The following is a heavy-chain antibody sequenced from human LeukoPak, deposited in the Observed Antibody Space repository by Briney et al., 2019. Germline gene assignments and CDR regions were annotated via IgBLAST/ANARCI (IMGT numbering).Heavy chain of an antibody. J-gene: IGHJ3*02. D-gene: IGHD6-19*01. CDR2: ISSSSSYI. CDR1: GFTFTNYG. V-gene: IGHV3-21*01. CDR3: ARGASVVPGIDNAFDI. Sequence: GGSLRLSCAASGFTFTNYGMNWVRQAPGKGLEWVSSISSSSSYIYYADSVKGRFTISRDNAKNSLYLQMNSLRAEDTAVYYCARGASVVPGIDNAFDIWGQGTMVTVSS.